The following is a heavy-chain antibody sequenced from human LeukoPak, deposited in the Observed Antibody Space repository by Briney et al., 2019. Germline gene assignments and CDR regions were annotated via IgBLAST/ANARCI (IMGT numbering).Heavy chain of an antibody. CDR1: GGSISSYY. V-gene: IGHV4-59*08. J-gene: IGHJ4*02. D-gene: IGHD3-10*01. CDR2: IYYSGGT. Sequence: PSETLSLTCTVSGGSISSYYWSWIRQPPGKGLEWIGYIYYSGGTNYNPSLKSRVTISVDTSKNQFSLKLSSVTAADTAVYYCARHGPFRGVIWFDYWGQGTLVTVSP. CDR3: ARHGPFRGVIWFDY.